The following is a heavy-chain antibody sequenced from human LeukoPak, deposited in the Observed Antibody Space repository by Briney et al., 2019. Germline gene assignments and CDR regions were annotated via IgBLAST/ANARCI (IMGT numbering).Heavy chain of an antibody. CDR1: GYTFTGYY. CDR2: INPNSGGT. CDR3: ARDLGATVTIPLEY. Sequence: ASVKVSCKASGYTFTGYYMHWVRQAPGQGLEWMGWINPNSGGTNYAQKFQGRVTMTRDTSISTAYMELRSLRSDDTAVYYCARDLGATVTIPLEYWGQGTLVTVSS. D-gene: IGHD4-17*01. J-gene: IGHJ4*02. V-gene: IGHV1-2*02.